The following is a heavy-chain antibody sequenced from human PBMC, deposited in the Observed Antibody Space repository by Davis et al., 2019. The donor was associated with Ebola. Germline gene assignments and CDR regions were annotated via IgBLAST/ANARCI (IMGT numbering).Heavy chain of an antibody. CDR3: ARTFTIFGVVLGY. Sequence: ASVKVSCKASGYTFTGYYMHWVRQAPGQGLEWMGWINPNSGGTNYAQKFQGRVTMTRDTSISTAYMELSRLRSDDTAVYYCARTFTIFGVVLGYWGQGILVTVSS. CDR1: GYTFTGYY. CDR2: INPNSGGT. D-gene: IGHD3-3*01. J-gene: IGHJ4*02. V-gene: IGHV1-2*02.